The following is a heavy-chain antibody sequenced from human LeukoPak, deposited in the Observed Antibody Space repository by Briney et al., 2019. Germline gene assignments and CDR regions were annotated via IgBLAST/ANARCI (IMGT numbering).Heavy chain of an antibody. V-gene: IGHV3-53*01. J-gene: IGHJ4*02. CDR2: IYSGGST. CDR3: ATGGRSGVALEQ. Sequence: AGGSLRLSCVVSGFIASSNYMSWVRQAPGKGLEWISLIYSGGSTYYADSVMGRFTISRDSTNTTLFLQMNSLRAEDTAVYYCATGGRSGVALEQWGQGTLVTVSS. CDR1: GFIASSNY. D-gene: IGHD3-3*01.